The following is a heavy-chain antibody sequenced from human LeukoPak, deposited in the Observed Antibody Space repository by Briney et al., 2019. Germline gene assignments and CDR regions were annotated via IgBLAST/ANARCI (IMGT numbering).Heavy chain of an antibody. V-gene: IGHV3-23*01. Sequence: GGSLRLSCAASGFTFSSYAMSWVRQAPGKGLEWVSAISGSGGSTYYADSVKGRFTISRDNSKNTLYLQMNSLRAEDTAVYYCVKLAAAGTRVPYDYWGQGTLVTVSS. CDR3: VKLAAAGTRVPYDY. CDR2: ISGSGGST. D-gene: IGHD6-13*01. CDR1: GFTFSSYA. J-gene: IGHJ4*02.